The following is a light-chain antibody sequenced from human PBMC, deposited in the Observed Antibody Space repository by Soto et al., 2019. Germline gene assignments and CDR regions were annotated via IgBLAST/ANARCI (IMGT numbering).Light chain of an antibody. CDR3: QQYYSYPYT. CDR1: RGISSY. V-gene: IGKV1-8*01. Sequence: AIRMTQSPSSFSASTGGRVTITCWASRGISSYLAWYQQKPGKAPKLLIYAASTLQGGVPSRFSGSGSGTDFTLTISCLQSEDFATYYCQQYYSYPYTFGPGTKVDIK. J-gene: IGKJ3*01. CDR2: AAS.